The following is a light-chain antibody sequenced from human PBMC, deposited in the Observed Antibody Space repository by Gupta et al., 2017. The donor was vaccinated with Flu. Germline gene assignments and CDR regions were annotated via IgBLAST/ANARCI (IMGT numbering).Light chain of an antibody. Sequence: DRVTITCRASQSIVKYLNWYQQKPGEAPKLLIFEALNLQSGVPSRFSGSGSGTDFTLTISSLQPEDFATYYCQQSDGTPRFAFGPGTIVDIK. CDR2: EAL. CDR3: QQSDGTPRFA. V-gene: IGKV1-39*01. J-gene: IGKJ3*01. CDR1: QSIVKY.